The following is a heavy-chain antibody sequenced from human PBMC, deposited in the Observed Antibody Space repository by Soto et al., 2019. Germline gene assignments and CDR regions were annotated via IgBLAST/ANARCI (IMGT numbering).Heavy chain of an antibody. CDR3: ARVASPSIVLVPAAPVYYYYGLDV. CDR1: GYTFTSYG. J-gene: IGHJ6*02. D-gene: IGHD2-2*01. CDR2: ISAYNGNT. V-gene: IGHV1-18*01. Sequence: QVQLVQSGAEVKKPGASVKVSCKASGYTFTSYGISWVRQAPGQGLEWMGWISAYNGNTNYAQKLQGRVTMTTDTSTSTAYMELRSLRSDDTAVYYCARVASPSIVLVPAAPVYYYYGLDVWGQGTTVTVSS.